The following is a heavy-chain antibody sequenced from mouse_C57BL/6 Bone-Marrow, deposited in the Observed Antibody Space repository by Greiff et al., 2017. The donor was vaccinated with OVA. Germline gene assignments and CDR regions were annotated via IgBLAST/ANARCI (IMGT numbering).Heavy chain of an antibody. CDR3: ARTSPSCNYYAMDY. Sequence: QVQLQQPGAELVKPGASVKMSCKASGYTFTSYWITWVKQRPGQGLEWIGDIYPGSGSTNYNEKFKSKATLTVDTSSSTAYMQLSSLTSEDSAVYYCARTSPSCNYYAMDYWGQGTSVTVSS. J-gene: IGHJ4*01. V-gene: IGHV1-55*01. CDR1: GYTFTSYW. D-gene: IGHD6-1*01. CDR2: IYPGSGST.